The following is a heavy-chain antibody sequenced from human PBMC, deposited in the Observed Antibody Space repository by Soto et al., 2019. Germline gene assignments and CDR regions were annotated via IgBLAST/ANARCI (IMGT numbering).Heavy chain of an antibody. CDR3: AREDTAMVIIYYFDY. Sequence: GGSLRLSCAASGFTFSSYAMHWVRQAPGKGLEWVAVISYDGSNKYYADSVKGRFTISRDNSKNTLYLQMNSLRAEDTAVYYCAREDTAMVIIYYFDYWGQGTLVTVSS. CDR1: GFTFSSYA. J-gene: IGHJ4*02. CDR2: ISYDGSNK. D-gene: IGHD5-18*01. V-gene: IGHV3-30-3*01.